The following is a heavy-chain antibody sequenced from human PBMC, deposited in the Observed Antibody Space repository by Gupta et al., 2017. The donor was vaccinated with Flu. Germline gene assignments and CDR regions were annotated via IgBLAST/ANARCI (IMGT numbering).Heavy chain of an antibody. D-gene: IGHD3-16*02. V-gene: IGHV1-69*06. CDR1: GGTFNNYS. Sequence: QVHLVQSGAEVKKPGSSVKVSCKASGGTFNNYSISWVRQAPGQGLEWMGGIIPMFGTTNYAQRFQGRVTITADKSTSTAYMELRTLRSEDTAVYYCASSPIGYTDGWHLLLGKVYYYTMDVWGKGTTVTVSS. CDR3: ASSPIGYTDGWHLLLGKVYYYTMDV. CDR2: IIPMFGTT. J-gene: IGHJ6*04.